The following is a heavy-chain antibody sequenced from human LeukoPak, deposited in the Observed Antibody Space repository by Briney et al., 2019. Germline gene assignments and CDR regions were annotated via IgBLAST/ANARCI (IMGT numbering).Heavy chain of an antibody. D-gene: IGHD3-10*01. CDR2: IKQDGSKK. J-gene: IGHJ4*02. Sequence: GGSLRLSCAASGFTFSSYWMSWVRQAPGRGLEWVANIKQDGSKKNYVDSVKGRFTISRDNAKNSLYLQMNSLRVEDTAVYYCARFISLGGWGQGAPVTVSS. CDR1: GFTFSSYW. V-gene: IGHV3-7*01. CDR3: ARFISLGG.